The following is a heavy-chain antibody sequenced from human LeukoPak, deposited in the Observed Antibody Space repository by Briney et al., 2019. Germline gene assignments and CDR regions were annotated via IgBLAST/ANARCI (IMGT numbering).Heavy chain of an antibody. CDR3: ARGRIQITCSGGSCYPFDY. CDR2: IWYDGSNK. J-gene: IGHJ4*02. CDR1: GLTFSSYG. Sequence: GRSLRLSCAASGLTFSSYGMHWVRQAPGKGLEWVAVIWYDGSNKYYADSVKGRFTISRDNSKNTLYLQMNSLRAEDTAVYYCARGRIQITCSGGSCYPFDYWGQGTLVTVSS. D-gene: IGHD2-15*01. V-gene: IGHV3-33*01.